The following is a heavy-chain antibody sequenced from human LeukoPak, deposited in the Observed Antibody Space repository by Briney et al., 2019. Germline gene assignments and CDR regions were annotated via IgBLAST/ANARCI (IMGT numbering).Heavy chain of an antibody. CDR3: AKDQDWSGYYPPDAFDI. D-gene: IGHD3-3*01. Sequence: GGSLRLSCAASGFTFSSYAMTWVRQAPGKGLEWVSTISGSSGSTYYADSVKGRFTISRDNSKNTLYLQMNSLRAEDTAVYYCAKDQDWSGYYPPDAFDIWGQGTMVTVSS. CDR1: GFTFSSYA. J-gene: IGHJ3*02. CDR2: ISGSSGST. V-gene: IGHV3-23*01.